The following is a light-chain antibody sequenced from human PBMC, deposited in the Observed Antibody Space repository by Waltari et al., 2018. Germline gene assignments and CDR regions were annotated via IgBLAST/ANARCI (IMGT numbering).Light chain of an antibody. CDR3: QTGGHGTWV. Sequence: QLVLTQSPSASASLGASVKLTCTLSSWHSSNVIAWHQQQPEKGPRYLMKVKSDGSHSKGDEIPARFSGSSAGAERYLTSSSLQSEDEADYYCQTGGHGTWVFGGGTKLTVL. CDR1: SWHSSNV. J-gene: IGLJ3*02. CDR2: VKSDGSH. V-gene: IGLV4-69*01.